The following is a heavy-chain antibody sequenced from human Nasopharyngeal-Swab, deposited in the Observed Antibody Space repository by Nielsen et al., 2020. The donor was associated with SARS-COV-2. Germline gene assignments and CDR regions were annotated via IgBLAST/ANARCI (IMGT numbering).Heavy chain of an antibody. V-gene: IGHV3-30-3*01. CDR2: VPSDGSKG. D-gene: IGHD2-2*01. J-gene: IGHJ4*02. CDR1: GFALNNFV. CDR3: VREGGTSGRAGYFDY. Sequence: GGSLRLSCAASGFALNNFVMQWIRKAPGKGLEWVAVVPSDGSKGQYADSVEGRFTFYRDNSRTMVHLQMNSLRDEDTAVYYCVREGGTSGRAGYFDYWGRGTLVTVSS.